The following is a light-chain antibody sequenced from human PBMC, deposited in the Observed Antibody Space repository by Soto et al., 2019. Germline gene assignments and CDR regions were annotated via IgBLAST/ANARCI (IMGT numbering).Light chain of an antibody. J-gene: IGKJ4*01. V-gene: IGKV3-11*01. CDR1: QSITTD. CDR2: DIS. CDR3: QQRTQWPPT. Sequence: DIVLTQSPATLSLSPGEGATLSCRASQSITTDLSWYQQKPGQAPRLLIYDISNRATGIPARFSGSGSGTDFTLTISSLEPEDFAVYYCQQRTQWPPTFGGGTKVEGK.